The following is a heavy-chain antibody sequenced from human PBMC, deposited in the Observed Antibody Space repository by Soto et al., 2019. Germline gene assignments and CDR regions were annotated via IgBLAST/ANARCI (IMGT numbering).Heavy chain of an antibody. V-gene: IGHV4-30-4*01. J-gene: IGHJ4*02. CDR1: GGSISSGENF. Sequence: SETLSLTCTVSGGSISSGENFWNWIRQSPGKGLEWIGYIHHSGSTYYNPSLKSRLTISVDTSKNQISLKLNSVTAADTAVYYCARDTGTYPYYFDYWGRGTLVTVSS. CDR3: ARDTGTYPYYFDY. D-gene: IGHD1-26*01. CDR2: IHHSGST.